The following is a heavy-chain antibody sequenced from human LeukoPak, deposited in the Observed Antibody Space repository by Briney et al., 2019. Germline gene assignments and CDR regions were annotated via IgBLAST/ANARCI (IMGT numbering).Heavy chain of an antibody. CDR1: GFTFSSYA. CDR3: ARDSRRRAKLLHYYGMDV. V-gene: IGHV3-30*04. Sequence: GRSLRLSCAASGFTFSSYAMHWVRQAPGKGLEWVAVISYDGSNKYYADSVKGRLTISRDNSKNTLYLQMNSLRAEDTAVYYCARDSRRRAKLLHYYGMDVWGQGTTVTVSS. D-gene: IGHD1-26*01. J-gene: IGHJ6*02. CDR2: ISYDGSNK.